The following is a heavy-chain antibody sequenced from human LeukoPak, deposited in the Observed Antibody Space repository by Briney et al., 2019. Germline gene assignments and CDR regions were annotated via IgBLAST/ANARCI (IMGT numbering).Heavy chain of an antibody. CDR1: GFTFSSYW. J-gene: IGHJ3*02. CDR2: IKQDGSEK. CDR3: ARDIDTAAGTGDAFDI. V-gene: IGHV3-7*03. Sequence: GGSLRLSCAASGFTFSSYWMSWVRQAPGKGLEWVANIKQDGSEKYYVDSVKGRFTISRDNAKNSLYLQMNSLRAEDTAVYYCARDIDTAAGTGDAFDIWGQETMVTVSS. D-gene: IGHD6-13*01.